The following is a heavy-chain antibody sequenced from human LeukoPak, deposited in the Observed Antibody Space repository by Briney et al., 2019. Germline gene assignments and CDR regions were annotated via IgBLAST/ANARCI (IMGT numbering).Heavy chain of an antibody. CDR1: GYSISSGNY. CDR2: IYYSGST. J-gene: IGHJ4*02. Sequence: PSETLSLTCTVSGYSISSGNYWDWIRQPPGKGLEWIGSIYYSGSTYYNPSLKSRVTISVDTSKNQFSLKLSSVTAADTAVYYCARDGRRGRNDYWGQGTLVTVSS. V-gene: IGHV4-38-2*02. D-gene: IGHD1-26*01. CDR3: ARDGRRGRNDY.